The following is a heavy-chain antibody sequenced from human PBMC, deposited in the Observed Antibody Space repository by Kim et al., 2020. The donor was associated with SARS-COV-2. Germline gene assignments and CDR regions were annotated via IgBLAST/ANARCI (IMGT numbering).Heavy chain of an antibody. CDR2: IYYSGST. D-gene: IGHD3-3*01. Sequence: SETLSLTCTVSGGSISSYYWSWIRQPPGKGLEWIGYIYYSGSTNYNPSLKSRVTTSVDTSKNQFSLKLSSVTAADTAVYYCARDHREWLQYTANWYFDLRGRGTLVTVSS. CDR1: GGSISSYY. V-gene: IGHV4-59*01. J-gene: IGHJ2*01. CDR3: ARDHREWLQYTANWYFDL.